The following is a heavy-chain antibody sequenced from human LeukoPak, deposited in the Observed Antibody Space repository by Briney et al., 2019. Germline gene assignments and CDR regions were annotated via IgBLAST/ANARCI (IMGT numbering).Heavy chain of an antibody. CDR2: ISGDGGST. V-gene: IGHV3-43*02. J-gene: IGHJ4*02. D-gene: IGHD3-10*01. CDR1: GFTFDDYA. CDR3: AKNLPVLLWFGEPYYFDY. Sequence: GGSLRLSCAASGFTFDDYAMHWVRQAPGKGLEWVSLISGDGGSTYYADSVKGRFTISRDNSKNSLYLQMNSLRAEDTAVCYCAKNLPVLLWFGEPYYFDYWGQGTLVTVSS.